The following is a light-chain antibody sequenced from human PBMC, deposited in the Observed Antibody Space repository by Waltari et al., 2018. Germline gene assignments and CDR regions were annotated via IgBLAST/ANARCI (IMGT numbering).Light chain of an antibody. V-gene: IGLV2-14*01. Sequence: QSALTQPASVPASLGQSFTIPRSGTDNEVGAYDLVSRYQPHPCKAPHLIIYEVSKRPSGISNRFSASKSGNTASLTISGLQAEDEADYYCSSYTTSSAPGVFGTGTRVTVL. J-gene: IGLJ1*01. CDR3: SSYTTSSAPGV. CDR1: DNEVGAYDL. CDR2: EVS.